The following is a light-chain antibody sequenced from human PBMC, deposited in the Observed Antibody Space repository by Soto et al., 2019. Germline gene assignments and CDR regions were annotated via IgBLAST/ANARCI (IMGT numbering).Light chain of an antibody. Sequence: EIVLTQSPAILSVSPGERATLSCRASQSISRSLAWYQQKPGQAPRLLIYDTSTRATGVPTRFSGSRSGAEFTLTINSLQSEDFAVYYCQPYNNWPLTFGGGTKVDIK. CDR2: DTS. CDR1: QSISRS. J-gene: IGKJ4*01. CDR3: QPYNNWPLT. V-gene: IGKV3-15*01.